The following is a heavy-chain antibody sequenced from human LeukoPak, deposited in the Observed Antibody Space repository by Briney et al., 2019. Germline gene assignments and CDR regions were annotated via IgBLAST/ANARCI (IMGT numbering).Heavy chain of an antibody. CDR1: GFTFSNYE. J-gene: IGHJ4*02. D-gene: IGHD3-9*01. Sequence: GGSLRLSCAASGFTFSNYEMNWVRQAPGKGLEWISYINSVSDMISYADSVKGRFTISRDNAKNSLYLQMNSLRDDDTAVYYCARDLYFAHDYWGQGTLVTVSS. V-gene: IGHV3-48*02. CDR2: INSVSDMI. CDR3: ARDLYFAHDY.